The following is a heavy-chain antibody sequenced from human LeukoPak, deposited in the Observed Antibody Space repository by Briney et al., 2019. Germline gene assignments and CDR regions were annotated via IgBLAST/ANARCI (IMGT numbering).Heavy chain of an antibody. J-gene: IGHJ4*02. D-gene: IGHD4-23*01. CDR3: ARDYGGNSYLDS. CDR1: GDSVSRDSIA. V-gene: IGHV6-1*01. CDR2: TYYKSAWYN. Sequence: SQTLSLTCAISGDSVSRDSIAWNWIRQSPSRGLEWLGRTYYKSAWYNDYAVSVKSRITVNPDTSKNQFSLQLNSVTPEDTAVYYCARDYGGNSYLDSWGQGTLVTVSS.